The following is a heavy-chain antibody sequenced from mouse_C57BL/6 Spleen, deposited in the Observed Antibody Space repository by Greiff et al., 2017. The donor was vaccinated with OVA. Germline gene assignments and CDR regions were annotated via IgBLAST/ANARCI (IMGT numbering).Heavy chain of an antibody. CDR3: ARDPLYYYGSTKYYFDY. CDR2: ISSGSSTI. D-gene: IGHD1-1*01. Sequence: EVKLVESGGGLVKPGGSLKLSCAASGFTFSDYGMHWVRQAPEKGLEWVAYISSGSSTIYYADTVKGRFTISRDNAKNTLFLQMTSLRSEDTAMYYCARDPLYYYGSTKYYFDYWGQGTTLTVSS. V-gene: IGHV5-17*01. J-gene: IGHJ2*01. CDR1: GFTFSDYG.